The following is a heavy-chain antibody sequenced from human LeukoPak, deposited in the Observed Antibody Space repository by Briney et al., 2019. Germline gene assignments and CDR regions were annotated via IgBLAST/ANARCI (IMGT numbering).Heavy chain of an antibody. Sequence: SETLSLTCTVSGGSISSSSYYWGWIRQPPGKGLEWIGSIYYSGSTYYNPSLKSRVTISVDTSKNQFSLKLSSVTAADTAVYYCAGRWYSSSWYRTVRPKNWFDPWGQGTLVTVSS. CDR3: AGRWYSSSWYRTVRPKNWFDP. V-gene: IGHV4-39*01. CDR2: IYYSGST. CDR1: GGSISSSSYY. J-gene: IGHJ5*02. D-gene: IGHD6-13*01.